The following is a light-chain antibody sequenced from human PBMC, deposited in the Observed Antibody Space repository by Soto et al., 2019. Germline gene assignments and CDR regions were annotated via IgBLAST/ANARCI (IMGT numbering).Light chain of an antibody. CDR1: QGLSTY. CDR3: QQSYSTAWT. Sequence: IQMHQSPSSLSASVEDRATITCRASQGLSTYSNWYHQKPGKAPKLLIYAASILQSGVPSRISGGGSETDFTVTISSLLPEDFATYSGQQSYSTAWTFGQGTKVVLK. V-gene: IGKV1-39*01. J-gene: IGKJ1*01. CDR2: AAS.